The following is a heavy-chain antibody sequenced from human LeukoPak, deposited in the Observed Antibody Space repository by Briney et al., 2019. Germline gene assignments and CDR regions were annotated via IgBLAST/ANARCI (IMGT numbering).Heavy chain of an antibody. CDR2: ISTSGSYT. CDR1: GFIFCDHY. V-gene: IGHV3-11*05. J-gene: IGHJ3*02. CDR3: AKEGYSGYYAFDI. Sequence: PGRTLRLSCAASGFIFCDHYMSWIRHAPGKGLEWVSYISTSGSYTNYADSVKGRFTISRDNAKNSLYLQMNSLGADDTAMYYCAKEGYSGYYAFDIWGQGTMVTVSS. D-gene: IGHD5-12*01.